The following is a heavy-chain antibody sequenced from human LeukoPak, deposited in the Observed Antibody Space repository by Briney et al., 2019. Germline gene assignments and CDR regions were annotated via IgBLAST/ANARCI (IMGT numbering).Heavy chain of an antibody. CDR2: ISAYNGNT. Sequence: GASVKVSCKASGYTFTSYGISWVRQAPGQGLERMGWISAYNGNTNYAQKLQGRVTMTTDTSTSTAYMELRSLRSDDTAVYYCATSLIAAAGTIGFYWGQGTLVTVSS. J-gene: IGHJ4*02. CDR3: ATSLIAAAGTIGFY. D-gene: IGHD6-13*01. V-gene: IGHV1-18*01. CDR1: GYTFTSYG.